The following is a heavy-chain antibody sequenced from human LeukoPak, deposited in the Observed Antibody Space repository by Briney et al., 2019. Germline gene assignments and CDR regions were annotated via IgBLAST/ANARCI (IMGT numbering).Heavy chain of an antibody. CDR3: AKPAHVDYDYVWGPYYYYYYYMDV. D-gene: IGHD3-16*01. Sequence: GGSLRLSCAASGFTFSSYAMGWVRQAPGKGLEWVSAISGSGGSTYYADSVKGRFTISRDNSKNTLYLQMNSLRAEDTAVYYCAKPAHVDYDYVWGPYYYYYYYMDVWGKGTTVTVSS. J-gene: IGHJ6*03. CDR2: ISGSGGST. CDR1: GFTFSSYA. V-gene: IGHV3-23*01.